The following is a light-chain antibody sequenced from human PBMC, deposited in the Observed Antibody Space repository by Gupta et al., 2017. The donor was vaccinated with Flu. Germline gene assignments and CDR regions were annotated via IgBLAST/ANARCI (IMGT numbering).Light chain of an antibody. V-gene: IGKV1-39*01. CDR3: QQNDSTPPWT. CDR1: QSISSY. J-gene: IGKJ1*01. Sequence: DIQMTQSPSSLSASVGDRVTITCRASQSISSYLNWYQQKPGKAPKLLIYAASSWQSGVPSRFSGSGSGTDFTLTISSRQPEDFATYYCQQNDSTPPWTFGQGTKVEIK. CDR2: AAS.